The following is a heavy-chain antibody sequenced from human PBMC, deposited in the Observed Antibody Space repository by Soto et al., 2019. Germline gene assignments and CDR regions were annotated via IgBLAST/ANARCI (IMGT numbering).Heavy chain of an antibody. Sequence: EVQLVDSGGGLVQPGGSLRLSCAASGFIFSNNVMSWVRQAPGKGLEWVSSISDSGGTSYYADSVTGRFTISRDNSKNTRYLQMNSLRAEDTAIYYCAKRPRALLTFHYWGPGTLVTVSS. CDR2: ISDSGGTS. CDR1: GFIFSNNV. V-gene: IGHV3-23*04. CDR3: AKRPRALLTFHY. J-gene: IGHJ4*02. D-gene: IGHD1-26*01.